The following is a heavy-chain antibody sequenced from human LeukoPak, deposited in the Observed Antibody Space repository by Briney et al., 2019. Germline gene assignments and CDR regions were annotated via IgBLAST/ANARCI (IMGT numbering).Heavy chain of an antibody. D-gene: IGHD4-23*01. CDR1: GFTFSSYS. CDR2: ISSSSSTI. V-gene: IGHV3-48*02. J-gene: IGHJ4*02. CDR3: ARGAAARYGGKRSWWRYFDY. Sequence: PGGSLRLSCAASGFTFSSYSMNWVRQAPGKGLEWVSYISSSSSTIYYADSVKGRFTISRDNAKNSLYLQMNSLRDEDTAVYYCARGAAARYGGKRSWWRYFDYWGQGTLVTVSS.